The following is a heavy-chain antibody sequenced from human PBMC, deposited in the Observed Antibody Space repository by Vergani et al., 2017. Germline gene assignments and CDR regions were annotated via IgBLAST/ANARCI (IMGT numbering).Heavy chain of an antibody. CDR2: ITPFFPTG. CDR3: ASPRTAENLPKPLYYFYGLDV. D-gene: IGHD7-27*01. Sequence: QVQLVQSGAEVKKPGSSVKVSCKASGGTFNIYSVSWLRQAPGQGPEWMGGITPFFPTGHYAQKFQGRVTITADESATTVYMELSSLRSEDTAVYYCASPRTAENLPKPLYYFYGLDVWGQWTTVTVSS. J-gene: IGHJ6*02. CDR1: GGTFNIYS. V-gene: IGHV1-69*12.